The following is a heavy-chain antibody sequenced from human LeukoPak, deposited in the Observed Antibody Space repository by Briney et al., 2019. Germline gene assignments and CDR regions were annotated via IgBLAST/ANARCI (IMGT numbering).Heavy chain of an antibody. V-gene: IGHV3-30*18. CDR2: ISYDGSNK. J-gene: IGHJ3*02. CDR1: GFTFSSYG. D-gene: IGHD2-15*01. CDR3: AKDRRLGYCSGGSCHPHDAFDI. Sequence: PRGSLRLSCAASGFTFSSYGMHWVRQAPGKGLEWVAVISYDGSNKYYADSVKGRFTISRDNSKNTLYLQMNSLRAEDTAVYYCAKDRRLGYCSGGSCHPHDAFDIWGQGTMVTVSS.